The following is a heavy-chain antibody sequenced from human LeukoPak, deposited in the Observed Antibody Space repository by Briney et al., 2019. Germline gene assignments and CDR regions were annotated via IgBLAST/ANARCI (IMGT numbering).Heavy chain of an antibody. CDR3: ARGCYSSFDY. CDR1: GDSLSNNNVA. Sequence: SQTLSLTCAISGDSLSNNNVAWNWIRQSPSRGLEWLGRTYYRSKWNTDYAVSVKSRITINSDTSKSQFSLQLNSVTPEDTAVYYCARGCYSSFDYWDQGTLVTVSS. D-gene: IGHD5-18*01. J-gene: IGHJ4*02. V-gene: IGHV6-1*01. CDR2: TYYRSKWNT.